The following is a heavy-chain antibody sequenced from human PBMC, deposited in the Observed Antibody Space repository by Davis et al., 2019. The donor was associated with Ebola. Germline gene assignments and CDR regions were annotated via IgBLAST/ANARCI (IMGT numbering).Heavy chain of an antibody. CDR3: ATWELSSSWHYFDY. Sequence: GESLKISCVGSGFTFSSSWIYWVRQAPGKGLVWVSRIKSDGSSISYADSVKGRFTISRDNAKNSLYLQMNSLRDEDTAVYYCATWELSSSWHYFDYWGQGTLFTVSS. V-gene: IGHV3-74*01. J-gene: IGHJ4*02. CDR2: IKSDGSSI. D-gene: IGHD6-13*01. CDR1: GFTFSSSW.